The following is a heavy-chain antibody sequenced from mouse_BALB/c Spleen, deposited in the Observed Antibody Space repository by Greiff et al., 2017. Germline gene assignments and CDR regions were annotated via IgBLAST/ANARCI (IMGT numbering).Heavy chain of an antibody. CDR1: GFTFSSYA. CDR3: ASPGSSPLDY. D-gene: IGHD1-1*01. CDR2: ISSGGST. Sequence: EVKVEESGGGLVKPGGSLKLSCAASGFTFSSYAMSWVRQTPEKRLEWVAAISSGGSTYYPDSVKSRFTISRDNARNILYLQMSSLRSEDTAMYYCASPGSSPLDYWGQGTTLTVSS. V-gene: IGHV5-6-5*01. J-gene: IGHJ2*01.